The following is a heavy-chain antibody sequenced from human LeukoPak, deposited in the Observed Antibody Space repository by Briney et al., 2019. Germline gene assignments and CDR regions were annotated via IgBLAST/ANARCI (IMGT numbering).Heavy chain of an antibody. Sequence: PGGSLRLSCAASGFTFSNFWMSWVRQAPGKGLEWVANIKQDDSEKHYVDSVRGRFTISRDNAKNSLYLQMSSLRVDDAAVYYCASGGHIDYCGQGTLVTVSS. CDR3: ASGGHIDY. V-gene: IGHV3-7*01. CDR1: GFTFSNFW. D-gene: IGHD3-16*01. CDR2: IKQDDSEK. J-gene: IGHJ4*02.